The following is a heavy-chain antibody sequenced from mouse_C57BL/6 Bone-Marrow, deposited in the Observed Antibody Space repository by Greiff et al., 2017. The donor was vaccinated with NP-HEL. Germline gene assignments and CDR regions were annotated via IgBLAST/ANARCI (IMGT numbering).Heavy chain of an antibody. D-gene: IGHD1-1*01. Sequence: VKLMESGPELVKPGASVKLSCKASGYTFTSYDINWVKQRPGQGLEWIGWIYPRDGSTKYNEKFKGKATLTVDTSSSTAYMELHSLTSEDSAVYFCARLDYYGSMDYWGQGTSVTVSS. J-gene: IGHJ4*01. V-gene: IGHV1-85*01. CDR3: ARLDYYGSMDY. CDR1: GYTFTSYD. CDR2: IYPRDGST.